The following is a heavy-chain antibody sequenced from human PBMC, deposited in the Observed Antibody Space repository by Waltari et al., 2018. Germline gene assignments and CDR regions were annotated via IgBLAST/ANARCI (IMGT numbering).Heavy chain of an antibody. CDR2: IKKDGSEK. CDR3: AREPYYYDSSGWYFDY. Sequence: EVQLVESGGGLVQPGGSLRLSCAASGFTFSSYWMSWVRQAPGKGLEWGANIKKDGSEKYYVDSVKGRFTISRDNAKNSLYLKMNSLRAEDTAVYYCAREPYYYDSSGWYFDYWGQGTLVTVSS. J-gene: IGHJ4*02. CDR1: GFTFSSYW. D-gene: IGHD3-22*01. V-gene: IGHV3-7*01.